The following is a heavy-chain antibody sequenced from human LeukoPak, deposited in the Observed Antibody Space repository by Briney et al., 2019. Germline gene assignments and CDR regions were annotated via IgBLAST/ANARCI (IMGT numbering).Heavy chain of an antibody. V-gene: IGHV3-74*01. CDR3: ARRGLRAYYFDY. Sequence: GGSLRLSCAASGFTFSSYWMHWVRQAPGKGLVWVSRINSDGSSTSYADSVKGRFTISRDNAKNTLYLQMNSLRAEGTAVYYCARRGLRAYYFDYWGQGTLVTVSS. J-gene: IGHJ4*02. D-gene: IGHD4-17*01. CDR1: GFTFSSYW. CDR2: INSDGSST.